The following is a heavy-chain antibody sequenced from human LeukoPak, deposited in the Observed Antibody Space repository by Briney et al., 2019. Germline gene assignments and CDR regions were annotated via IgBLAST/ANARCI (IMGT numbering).Heavy chain of an antibody. D-gene: IGHD3-10*01. CDR1: GFTFSSYG. CDR2: ISYDGTNK. Sequence: PGGSLRLSCAASGFTFSSYGMHWVRQAPGKGLEWVAVISYDGTNKYYADFVKGRFTISRDHSKNTLYLQMNSLRAEDTAVYYCAKADSYGSGSYYLLDYWGQGTLVTVSS. V-gene: IGHV3-30*18. J-gene: IGHJ4*02. CDR3: AKADSYGSGSYYLLDY.